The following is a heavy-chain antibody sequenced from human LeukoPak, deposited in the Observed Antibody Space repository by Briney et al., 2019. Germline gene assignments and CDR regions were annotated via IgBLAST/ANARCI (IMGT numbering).Heavy chain of an antibody. Sequence: GGSLRHPCAASGFTFSSYSMNWVRQAPGKGLEWVSSISSSSSYIYYADSVKGRFTISRDNAKNSLYLQMNSLRAEDTAVYYCARHRGVVPFDYWGQGTLVTVSS. CDR2: ISSSSSYI. D-gene: IGHD3-3*01. CDR3: ARHRGVVPFDY. V-gene: IGHV3-21*01. CDR1: GFTFSSYS. J-gene: IGHJ4*02.